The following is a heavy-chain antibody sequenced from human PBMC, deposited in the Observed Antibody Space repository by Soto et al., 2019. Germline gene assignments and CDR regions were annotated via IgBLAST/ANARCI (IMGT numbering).Heavy chain of an antibody. CDR1: LSDFG. V-gene: IGHV1-18*01. CDR3: ARASYCSGGTCTTWFHP. D-gene: IGHD2-15*01. CDR2: IDTSIGHT. J-gene: IGHJ5*02. Sequence: LSDFGITWVRQAPGQGLEWMGWIDTSIGHTNFAQKFDDRVTMTTDTSTNTAYMDLRRLRSDDTAVYYCARASYCSGGTCTTWFHPWGQGTLVTVSS.